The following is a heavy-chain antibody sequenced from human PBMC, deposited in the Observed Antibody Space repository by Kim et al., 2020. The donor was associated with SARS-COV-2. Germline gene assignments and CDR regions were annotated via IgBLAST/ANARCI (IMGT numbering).Heavy chain of an antibody. J-gene: IGHJ4*02. CDR3: AREIRGYGSGSCFDY. D-gene: IGHD3-10*01. Sequence: SVKVSCKASGGTFSSYAISWVRQAPGQGLEWMGGIIPIFGTANYAQKFQGRVTITADESTSTAYMELSSLRSEDTAVYYCAREIRGYGSGSCFDYWGQGTLVTVSS. V-gene: IGHV1-69*13. CDR1: GGTFSSYA. CDR2: IIPIFGTA.